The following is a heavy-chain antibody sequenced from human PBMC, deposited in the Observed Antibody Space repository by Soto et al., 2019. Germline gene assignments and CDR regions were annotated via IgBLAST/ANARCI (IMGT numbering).Heavy chain of an antibody. Sequence: QITLKESGPTLVRPTQTLTLTCAFSGFSLSTSGVGVGWIRQPPGKALEWLAVIYWDDSKHYSPSLRSRLTITKDTSKNLVVLTMTNLDPIDTGTSYCAHKGPDDSHLDYWGQGTLVTVSS. CDR2: IYWDDSK. CDR3: AHKGPDDSHLDY. J-gene: IGHJ4*02. V-gene: IGHV2-5*02. CDR1: GFSLSTSGVG. D-gene: IGHD2-21*02.